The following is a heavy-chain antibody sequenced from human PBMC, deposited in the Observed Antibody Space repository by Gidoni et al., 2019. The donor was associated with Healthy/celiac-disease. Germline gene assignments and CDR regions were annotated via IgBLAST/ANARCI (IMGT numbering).Heavy chain of an antibody. J-gene: IGHJ4*02. D-gene: IGHD6-13*01. V-gene: IGHV1-46*01. CDR1: GYTFTSYY. CDR2: INPSGGST. Sequence: QVQLVQSGAEVQKPGASVTVSCKASGYTFTSYYMHWVRQAPGQGLEWMGIINPSGGSTSEAQKFQGRVTMTRETSTSTGYMELSSLRSEDTAVYYCARATPVYSSSWYSAFDYWGQGTLVTVSS. CDR3: ARATPVYSSSWYSAFDY.